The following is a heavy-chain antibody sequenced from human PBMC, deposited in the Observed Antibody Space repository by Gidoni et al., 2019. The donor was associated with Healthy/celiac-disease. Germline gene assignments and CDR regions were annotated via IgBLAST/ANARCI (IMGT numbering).Heavy chain of an antibody. CDR1: GLSLSTSGVG. CDR2: IYWDDDK. J-gene: IGHJ6*02. V-gene: IGHV2-5*02. CDR3: AHVLTRGDYYYGMDV. Sequence: ITLKESGPTLVNPTQTLTLPCTLPGLSLSTSGVGVGWIRPPPGKALEWLALIYWDDDKRYSPSLKSRLTINKDTSKNQEVLTMTNMDPVDTDTDYCAHVLTRGDYYYGMDVWGQGTTVTVSS.